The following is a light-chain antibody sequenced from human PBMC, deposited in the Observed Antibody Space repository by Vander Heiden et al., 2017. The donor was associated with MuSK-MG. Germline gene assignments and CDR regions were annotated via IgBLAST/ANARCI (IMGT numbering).Light chain of an antibody. CDR1: KLERKH. CDR3: QAWDGTMV. CDR2: EDV. J-gene: IGLJ2*01. V-gene: IGLV3-1*01. Sequence: SYELSQPPSASVSPGQTASITCSGDKLERKHISWYQQRTGQSPVLVIYEDVKRPSGISERFSGSNSGNTATLTISGTQALDEDDYYCQAWDGTMVFGGGTKLTVL.